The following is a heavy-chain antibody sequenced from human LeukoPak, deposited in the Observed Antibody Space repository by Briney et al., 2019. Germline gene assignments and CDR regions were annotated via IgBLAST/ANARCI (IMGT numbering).Heavy chain of an antibody. V-gene: IGHV3-21*01. J-gene: IGHJ5*02. CDR2: ISSSSSYI. CDR3: ARDYSSGWYDWFDP. Sequence: GGSLRLSCAASGFTFSSYGMHWVRQAPGKGLEWVSSISSSSSYIYYADSVKGRFTISRDNAKNSLYLQMNSLRAEDTAVYYCARDYSSGWYDWFDPWGQGTLVTVSS. D-gene: IGHD6-19*01. CDR1: GFTFSSYG.